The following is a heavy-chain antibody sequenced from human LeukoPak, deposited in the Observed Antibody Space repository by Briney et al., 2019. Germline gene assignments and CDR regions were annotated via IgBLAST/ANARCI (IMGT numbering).Heavy chain of an antibody. CDR2: ISGSGGST. J-gene: IGHJ4*02. CDR3: AKVKWIQLYYYFDC. CDR1: GFTFSSYA. V-gene: IGHV3-23*01. D-gene: IGHD5-18*01. Sequence: GGSLILSCAASGFTFSSYARSWVRQAPGKGVEWVSAISGSGGSTCYADSVKGRFTISRDNSKNTLYLQMNSLRAEDTAVYYCAKVKWIQLYYYFDCWGQGTLVTVSS.